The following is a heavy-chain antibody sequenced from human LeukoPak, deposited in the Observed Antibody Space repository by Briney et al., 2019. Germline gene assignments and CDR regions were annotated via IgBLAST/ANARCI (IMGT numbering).Heavy chain of an antibody. CDR2: ISWNSGSI. CDR1: GFTFDDYA. D-gene: IGHD6-19*01. J-gene: IGHJ6*02. Sequence: GGSLRLSCAASGFTFDDYAMHWVRQAPGKGLEWVSGISWNSGSIGYADSVKGRFTISRDNAKNSLYLQMNSLRAEDTALYYCAKDVVAVAGTRSRGYGMDVWGQGTTVTVSS. CDR3: AKDVVAVAGTRSRGYGMDV. V-gene: IGHV3-9*01.